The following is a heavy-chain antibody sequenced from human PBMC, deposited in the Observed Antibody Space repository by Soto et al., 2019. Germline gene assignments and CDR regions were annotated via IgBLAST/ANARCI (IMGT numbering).Heavy chain of an antibody. J-gene: IGHJ4*02. CDR3: ARVRGSLWSHFDY. CDR1: GGSISSGGYS. D-gene: IGHD3-10*01. Sequence: QLQLQESGSGLVKPSQTLSLTCAVSGGSISSGGYSWSWIRQPPGKGLEWIGYIYHSGSTYYNPSLKSRVTISVDRSKNQCSLKLGSVTAADTAVYYCARVRGSLWSHFDYWGQGALVTVSS. CDR2: IYHSGST. V-gene: IGHV4-30-2*01.